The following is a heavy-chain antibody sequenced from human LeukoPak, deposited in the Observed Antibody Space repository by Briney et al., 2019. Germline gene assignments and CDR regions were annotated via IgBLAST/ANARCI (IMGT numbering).Heavy chain of an antibody. CDR3: ARALRRGTVTTSTIDY. Sequence: AAVKVSCKVSGYTFTSYGISWVRQAPGQGLEWMGWISAYNGNTNYAQKLQGRVTMTTDTSTSTAYMELRSLRSDDTAVYYCARALRRGTVTTSTIDYWGQGTLVTVSS. CDR2: ISAYNGNT. CDR1: GYTFTSYG. V-gene: IGHV1-18*01. D-gene: IGHD4-17*01. J-gene: IGHJ4*02.